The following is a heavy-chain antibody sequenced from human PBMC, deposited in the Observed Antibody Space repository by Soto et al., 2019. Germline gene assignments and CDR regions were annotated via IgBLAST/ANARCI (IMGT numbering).Heavy chain of an antibody. CDR1: GGSISGGGYY. D-gene: IGHD6-13*01. J-gene: IGHJ4*02. CDR2: IYYSGST. Sequence: PSETLSLTCAVSGGSISGGGYYWSWIRQHPGKGLEWIGYIYYSGSTYYNPSLKSRVTISVDTSKNQFSLKLSSVTAADTAVYYCAREGYSSSLDYWGQGTLVTVSS. V-gene: IGHV4-31*11. CDR3: AREGYSSSLDY.